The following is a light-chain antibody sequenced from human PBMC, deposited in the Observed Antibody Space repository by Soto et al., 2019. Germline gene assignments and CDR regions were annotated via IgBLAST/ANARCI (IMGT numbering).Light chain of an antibody. CDR2: YDD. Sequence: QSVLTQPPSVSAAPRQRVTISCSGSSSNIGNNAVNWYPQLPGKAPKLLIYYDDLLPSGVSDRFSGSKSGTSASLAISGLQSEDEDDYYCAAWDDSLNGVVFGGGTKLTVL. J-gene: IGLJ2*01. CDR3: AAWDDSLNGVV. CDR1: SSNIGNNA. V-gene: IGLV1-36*01.